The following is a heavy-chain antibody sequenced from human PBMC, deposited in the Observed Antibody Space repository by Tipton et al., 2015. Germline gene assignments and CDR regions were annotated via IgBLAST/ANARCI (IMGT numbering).Heavy chain of an antibody. J-gene: IGHJ4*02. V-gene: IGHV4-30-2*01. D-gene: IGHD3-16*02. CDR1: GGTIGSGAYS. CDR3: SRGRGSYRSTGFCLDS. Sequence: TLSLTCAVSGGTIGSGAYSWTWIRQAPGKDLQWIGDIFHSGSSYYNPSLESRVIMSVDRSKNQFSLRLNSVTAADTAVYYCSRGRGSYRSTGFCLDSWGQGTLVTVSS. CDR2: IFHSGSS.